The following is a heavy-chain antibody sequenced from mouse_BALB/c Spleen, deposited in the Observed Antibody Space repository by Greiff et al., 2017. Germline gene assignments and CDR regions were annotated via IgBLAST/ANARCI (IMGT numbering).Heavy chain of an antibody. CDR3: ARAAGLRRCAMDY. D-gene: IGHD2-4*01. Sequence: EVKLVESGGGLVQPGGSLRLSCAPSGFTFTDYYMSWVRQPPGKALEWLGFIRNKANGYTTEYSASVKGRFTISRDNSQSILYLQMNTLRAEDSATYYCARAAGLRRCAMDYWGQGTSVTVSS. J-gene: IGHJ4*01. CDR2: IRNKANGYTT. CDR1: GFTFTDYY. V-gene: IGHV7-3*02.